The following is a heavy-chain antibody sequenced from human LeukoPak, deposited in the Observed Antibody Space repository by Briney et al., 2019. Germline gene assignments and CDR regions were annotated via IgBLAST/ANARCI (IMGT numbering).Heavy chain of an antibody. CDR3: ARQNRNGFDY. J-gene: IGHJ4*02. V-gene: IGHV3-13*01. CDR2: TGTAGDT. D-gene: IGHD2-8*01. CDR1: GFTFSTYD. Sequence: GGSLRLSCAASGFTFSTYDFHWVRQTTGKGLEWVSATGTAGDTWYSGSVKGRFTISRENAKSSMYLQMNSLRVGDTAVYYCARQNRNGFDYWGQRTLVTVSS.